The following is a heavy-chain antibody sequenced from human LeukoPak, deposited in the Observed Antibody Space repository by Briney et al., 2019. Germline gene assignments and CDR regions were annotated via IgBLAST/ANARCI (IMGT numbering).Heavy chain of an antibody. V-gene: IGHV3-66*01. D-gene: IGHD2-15*01. J-gene: IGHJ1*01. CDR3: ASDSYSPEYFQH. Sequence: GGSLRLSCAASGFSVSNNYMSWVRQAPGKGLEWVSVIYSGGSTFYADSVKGRFTIFRDNSKNTLYLQMNSLRAEDTAVYYCASDSYSPEYFQHWGQGTLVSVSS. CDR2: IYSGGST. CDR1: GFSVSNNY.